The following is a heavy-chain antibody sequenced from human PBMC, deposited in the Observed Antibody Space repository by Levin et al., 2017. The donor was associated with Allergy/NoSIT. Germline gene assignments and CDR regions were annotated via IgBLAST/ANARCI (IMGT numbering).Heavy chain of an antibody. Sequence: GSLRLSCTVSGGSISSYYWSWIRQPPGKGLEWIGYIYYSGSTNYNPSLKSRVTISVDTSKNQFSLKLSSVTAADTAVYYCARHAVDSSGWTEYYFDYWGQGTLVTVSS. CDR1: GGSISSYY. V-gene: IGHV4-59*08. D-gene: IGHD6-19*01. CDR3: ARHAVDSSGWTEYYFDY. CDR2: IYYSGST. J-gene: IGHJ4*02.